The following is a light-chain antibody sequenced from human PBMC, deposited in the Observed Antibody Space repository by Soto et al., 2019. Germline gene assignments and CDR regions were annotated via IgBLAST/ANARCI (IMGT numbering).Light chain of an antibody. CDR1: QGISSY. V-gene: IGKV1-8*01. CDR2: AAS. J-gene: IGKJ3*01. CDR3: QQYYSYPT. Sequence: AIRMTQSPSSFSASTGDRVTITCRASQGISSYLAWYQQKPEKAPKLLIYAASTFQSRVPSRFSGSGSGTDFTLTNSRLQSEDFATYYCQQYYSYPTFGPGTKVDIK.